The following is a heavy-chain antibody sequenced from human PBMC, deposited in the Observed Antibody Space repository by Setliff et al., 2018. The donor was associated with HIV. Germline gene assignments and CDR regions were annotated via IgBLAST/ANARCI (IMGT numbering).Heavy chain of an antibody. CDR1: GYSLTELS. Sequence: ASVKVSCKVSGYSLTELSIHWVRQAPGEGLEWMGGFDPEDDETVYAEKFQGRVTMTEDTSTDTAYMALSSLRSEDTAMYYCATSGFYDILTGPTPGVFDIWGKGKMVTVPS. CDR3: ATSGFYDILTGPTPGVFDI. V-gene: IGHV1-24*01. J-gene: IGHJ3*02. D-gene: IGHD3-9*01. CDR2: FDPEDDET.